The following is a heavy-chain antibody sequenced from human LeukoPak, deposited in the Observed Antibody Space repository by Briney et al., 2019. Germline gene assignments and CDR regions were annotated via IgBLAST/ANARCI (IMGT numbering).Heavy chain of an antibody. V-gene: IGHV3-30*03. D-gene: IGHD6-6*01. CDR1: GFTFSSYG. CDR2: ISYDGNDQ. Sequence: GGSLRLSCAASGFTFSSYGVHWVRQAPGKGLEWVAVISYDGNDQYYADSVKGRFTISRDNSKNTLYLQMNSLRAEDTAVYYCARRLYSSSSWYYMDVWGKGTTVTVSS. J-gene: IGHJ6*03. CDR3: ARRLYSSSSWYYMDV.